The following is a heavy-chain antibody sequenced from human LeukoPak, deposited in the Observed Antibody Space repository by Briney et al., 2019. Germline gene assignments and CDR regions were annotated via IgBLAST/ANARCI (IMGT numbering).Heavy chain of an antibody. V-gene: IGHV1-8*01. Sequence: GASVTVSFKASGYTFTSYDINWVRQATGQGLEWMGWMNPNSGNTGYAQKFQGRVTMTRNTSISTAYMEVSSLRSEDTAVYYCARGDTMVRGISDYWGEGTLVTVSS. CDR3: ARGDTMVRGISDY. J-gene: IGHJ4*02. D-gene: IGHD3-10*01. CDR2: MNPNSGNT. CDR1: GYTFTSYD.